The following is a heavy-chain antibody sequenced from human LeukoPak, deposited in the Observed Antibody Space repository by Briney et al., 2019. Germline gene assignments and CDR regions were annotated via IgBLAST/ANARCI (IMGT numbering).Heavy chain of an antibody. V-gene: IGHV3-23*05. J-gene: IGHJ4*02. CDR1: GFAFNNYA. Sequence: PGGSLRLSCDSSGFAFNNYAMAWVRQAPGKGLEWVASISYTGRSRRYADSVKGRFTVSRDNAKNTLYLQMNGLGGEDTAVYYCAGDPDYGGYSRFDYWGQGTLVTVSS. D-gene: IGHD4-23*01. CDR3: AGDPDYGGYSRFDY. CDR2: ISYTGRSR.